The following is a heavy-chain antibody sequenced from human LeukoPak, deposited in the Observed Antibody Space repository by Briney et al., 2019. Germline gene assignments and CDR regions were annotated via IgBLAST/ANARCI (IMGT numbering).Heavy chain of an antibody. V-gene: IGHV3-21*01. CDR1: GFTFSSYS. CDR2: ISSSSSYI. CDR3: AELGITVIGGV. J-gene: IGHJ6*04. Sequence: GGSLRLSCAASGFTFSSYSMNWVRQAPGKGLEWFSSISSSSSYIYYADSVKGRFTISRDNAKNSLYLQMNSLRAEDTAVYYCAELGITVIGGVWGKGTTVTISS. D-gene: IGHD3-10*02.